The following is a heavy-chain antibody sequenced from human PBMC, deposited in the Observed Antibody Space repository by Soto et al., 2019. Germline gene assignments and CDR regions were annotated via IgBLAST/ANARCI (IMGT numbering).Heavy chain of an antibody. Sequence: ETLSLTCTVSGYSFTSYWISWVRQMPGKGLEWMGRIDPSDSYTNYSPSFQGHVTISADKSISTAYLQWSSLKASDTAMYYCARLQAAAGDNDLTFDYWGQGTLVTVSS. CDR2: IDPSDSYT. CDR1: GYSFTSYW. CDR3: ARLQAAAGDNDLTFDY. D-gene: IGHD6-13*01. V-gene: IGHV5-10-1*01. J-gene: IGHJ4*02.